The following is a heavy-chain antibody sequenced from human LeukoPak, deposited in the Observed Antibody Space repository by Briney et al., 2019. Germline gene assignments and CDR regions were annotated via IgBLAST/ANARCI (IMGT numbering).Heavy chain of an antibody. CDR2: IRPGGSEG. J-gene: IGHJ4*02. CDR1: GFTFSNYW. CDR3: ARVDCSGYTCFSGFDY. D-gene: IGHD2-15*01. V-gene: IGHV3-7*01. Sequence: GGSLRLFCAVSGFTFSNYWMGWVRQAPGKGLEWVANIRPGGSEGFYGDSVKGRFTISRDNAHSSLILQMNSLRAEDTAVYYCARVDCSGYTCFSGFDYWGQGALVTVAS.